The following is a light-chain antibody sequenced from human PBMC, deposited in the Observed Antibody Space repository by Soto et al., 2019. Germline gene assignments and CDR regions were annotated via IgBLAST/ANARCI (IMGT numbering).Light chain of an antibody. CDR3: LQYESTPPT. CDR2: WAS. J-gene: IGKJ2*01. CDR1: QSVLYSSNNKNY. Sequence: DIVMTQSPDSLAVSLGERATINCKSSQSVLYSSNNKNYLAWYQQRPGQPPKLLISWASTRESGVPDRFSGSGSRTDFTLTITRLQAEDVAVYYRLQYESTPPTFGQGTKLEI. V-gene: IGKV4-1*01.